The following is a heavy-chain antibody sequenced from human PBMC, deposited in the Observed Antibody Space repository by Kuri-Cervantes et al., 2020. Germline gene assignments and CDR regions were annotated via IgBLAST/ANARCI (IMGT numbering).Heavy chain of an antibody. D-gene: IGHD3-22*01. J-gene: IGHJ4*02. CDR3: AKDSAGVKTYYYDSSGYDY. CDR2: IKQDGSEK. Sequence: GGSLRLSCAASGFTFSSYWMSWVRQAPGKGLEWVANIKQDGSEKYYVDSVKGRFTISRDNAKNSLYLQMNSLRAEDTAVYYCAKDSAGVKTYYYDSSGYDYWGQGTLVTVSS. V-gene: IGHV3-7*01. CDR1: GFTFSSYW.